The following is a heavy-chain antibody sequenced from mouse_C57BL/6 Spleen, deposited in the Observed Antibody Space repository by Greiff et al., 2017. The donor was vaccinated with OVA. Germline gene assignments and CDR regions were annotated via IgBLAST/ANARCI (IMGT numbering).Heavy chain of an antibody. CDR2: IYPRSGNT. Sequence: VQLQQSGAELARPGASVKLSCKASGYTFTSYGISWVKQRTGQGLEWIGEIYPRSGNTYYNEKFKGKATLTADKSSSTAYMELRSLTSEDSAVYFCARGYSNYGPFAYWGQGTLVTVSA. J-gene: IGHJ3*01. V-gene: IGHV1-81*01. CDR1: GYTFTSYG. CDR3: ARGYSNYGPFAY. D-gene: IGHD2-5*01.